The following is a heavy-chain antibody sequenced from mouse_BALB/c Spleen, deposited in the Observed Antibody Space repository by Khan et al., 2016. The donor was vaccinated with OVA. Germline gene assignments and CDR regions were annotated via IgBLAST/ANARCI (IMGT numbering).Heavy chain of an antibody. CDR2: INPSTGYS. V-gene: IGHV1-7*01. CDR1: GYTFTSYW. D-gene: IGHD1-1*01. Sequence: QVQLKESGAELAKPGASVKMSCKASGYTFTSYWMHWVQQRPGQGLEWIGYINPSTGYSEYNQKFKDKATLTADTSSSTAYMQLSSLTSDDSAVYYCANHGSSSAWFAYWGQGTLVTVSA. CDR3: ANHGSSSAWFAY. J-gene: IGHJ3*01.